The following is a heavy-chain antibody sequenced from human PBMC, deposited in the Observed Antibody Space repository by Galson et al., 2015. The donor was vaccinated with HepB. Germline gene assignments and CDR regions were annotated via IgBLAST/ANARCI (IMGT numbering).Heavy chain of an antibody. CDR1: GYSFTSYW. CDR3: ARHRGVTTGRSWFDP. V-gene: IGHV5-10-1*01. D-gene: IGHD4-11*01. CDR2: IDPSDSYT. J-gene: IGHJ5*02. Sequence: SGAEVKKPGESLRISCKGSGYSFTSYWISWVRQMPGKGLEWMGRIDPSDSYTNYSPSFQGHVTISADKSISTAYLQWSSLKASDTAMYYCARHRGVTTGRSWFDPWGQGTLVTVSS.